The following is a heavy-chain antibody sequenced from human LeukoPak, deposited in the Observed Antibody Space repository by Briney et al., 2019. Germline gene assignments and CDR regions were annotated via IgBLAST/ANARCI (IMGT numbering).Heavy chain of an antibody. D-gene: IGHD4-17*01. CDR3: ARLARTTTVTTIDY. CDR2: INPNSGGT. Sequence: ASVKVSCKASGYNFITYGITWVRQAPGQGLEWMGWINPNSGGTNYAQKFQGRVTMTRDTSISTAYMELSRLRSDDTAVYYCARLARTTTVTTIDYWGQGTLVTVSS. J-gene: IGHJ4*02. CDR1: GYNFITYG. V-gene: IGHV1-2*02.